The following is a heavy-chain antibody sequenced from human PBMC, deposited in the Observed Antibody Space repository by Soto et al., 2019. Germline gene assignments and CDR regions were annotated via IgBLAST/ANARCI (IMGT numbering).Heavy chain of an antibody. CDR2: IIPIFGTA. J-gene: IGHJ4*02. CDR3: AREPRYSSSSHAFDY. D-gene: IGHD6-6*01. CDR1: GGTFSSYA. V-gene: IGHV1-69*13. Sequence: SVKVSCKASGGTFSSYAISWVRQAPGQGLEWMGGIIPIFGTANYAQKFQGRVTITADESTSTAYMELSSLRSEDTAVYYCAREPRYSSSSHAFDYWGQGTLVTVSS.